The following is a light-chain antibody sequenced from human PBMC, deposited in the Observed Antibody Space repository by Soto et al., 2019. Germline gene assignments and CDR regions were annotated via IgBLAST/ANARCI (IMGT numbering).Light chain of an antibody. Sequence: QSVLTQPASVSGSPGQSITISCTGTTSDVGSYNLVSWYQLHPGKAPKLMIYEGSKRPSGVSNRFSGSKSGNTASLTISGLQAEDEADYSCCSYAGTSTYVCGTGTKVTV. CDR3: CSYAGTSTYV. CDR2: EGS. J-gene: IGLJ1*01. CDR1: TSDVGSYNL. V-gene: IGLV2-23*01.